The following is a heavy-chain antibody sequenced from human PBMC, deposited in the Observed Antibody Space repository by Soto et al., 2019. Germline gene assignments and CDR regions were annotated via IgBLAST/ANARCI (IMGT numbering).Heavy chain of an antibody. CDR1: GYTFTSYG. Sequence: ASVKVSCKASGYTFTSYGISWVRQAPGQGLEWMGWISAYNGNTNYAQKLQGRVTMTTDTSTSTAYMELRSLRSDDTAVYYCARDLSSYSRSWYPFDYWGQGTLVTVSS. D-gene: IGHD6-13*01. J-gene: IGHJ4*02. CDR2: ISAYNGNT. CDR3: ARDLSSYSRSWYPFDY. V-gene: IGHV1-18*01.